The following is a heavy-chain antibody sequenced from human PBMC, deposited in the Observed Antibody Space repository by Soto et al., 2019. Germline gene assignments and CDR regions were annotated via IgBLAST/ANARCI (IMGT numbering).Heavy chain of an antibody. J-gene: IGHJ6*02. D-gene: IGHD6-6*01. V-gene: IGHV4-31*03. Sequence: PSETLSLTCTVSGGSIISGGYYWTWIREHPGKGLEWIGYNYYSGITYYNPSLKSRVTISLDTSKNQFSLKLSSVTAADTAVYYCARGSSIAGLYYGMDVWGQGTTVTVSS. CDR3: ARGSSIAGLYYGMDV. CDR2: NYYSGIT. CDR1: GGSIISGGYY.